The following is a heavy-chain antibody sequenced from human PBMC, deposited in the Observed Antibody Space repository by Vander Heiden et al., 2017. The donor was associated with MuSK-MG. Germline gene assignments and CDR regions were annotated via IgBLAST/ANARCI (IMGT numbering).Heavy chain of an antibody. V-gene: IGHV1-2*02. D-gene: IGHD3-9*01. CDR2: INPNVGGT. CDR1: GYTFTAHY. J-gene: IGHJ3*02. CDR3: ARGYVGRAVHAFDM. Sequence: QVQLVQSGAELKKPGASVKVSCKASGYTFTAHYLHWVRQAPGQAPEWMGWINPNVGGTNYAQSFQDRVTVTRDATTNMAYMQLTGLRSDDTAIYYCARGYVGRAVHAFDMWGQGTVVTVSS.